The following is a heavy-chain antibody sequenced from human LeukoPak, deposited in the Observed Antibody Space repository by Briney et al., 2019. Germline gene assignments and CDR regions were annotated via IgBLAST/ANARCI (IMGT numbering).Heavy chain of an antibody. CDR3: AKPQYSSSSFGMDV. D-gene: IGHD6-13*01. CDR2: ISGSGGST. V-gene: IGHV3-23*01. CDR1: GFTFSSYA. Sequence: PGGSLRLSCAASGFTFSSYAMSWVRQAPGKGLEWVSAISGSGGSTYYADSVKGRFTISRDNSKNTLYMQMNSLRAEDTAVYYCAKPQYSSSSFGMDVWGQGTTVTVSS. J-gene: IGHJ6*02.